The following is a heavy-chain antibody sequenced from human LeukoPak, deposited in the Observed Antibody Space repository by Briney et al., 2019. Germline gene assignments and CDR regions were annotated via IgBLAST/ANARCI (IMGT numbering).Heavy chain of an antibody. Sequence: GGSLRLSCAASGFTFSNYGMHWVRQAPGKGLEWVSAISGSGGSTYYADSVKGRFTISRDNSKNTLYLQMNSLRAEDTAVYYCAKATRPHLIRFLVTYWGQGTLVTVSS. CDR1: GFTFSNYG. D-gene: IGHD3-3*01. CDR2: ISGSGGST. CDR3: AKATRPHLIRFLVTY. J-gene: IGHJ4*02. V-gene: IGHV3-23*01.